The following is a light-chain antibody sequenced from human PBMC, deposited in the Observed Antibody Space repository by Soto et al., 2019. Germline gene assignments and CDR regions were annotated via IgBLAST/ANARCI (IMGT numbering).Light chain of an antibody. V-gene: IGKV1-9*01. CDR2: AAS. J-gene: IGKJ4*01. CDR3: KQLRMYPST. Sequence: IQLTQSPSSLSASVGDRVTITCRARQDIAIYLAWYQQKPGEAPTLLIHAASALYRGVPSRFSGSGPGTDFALTITSLQAEDFATYYCKQLRMYPSTFGGGTKVDIK. CDR1: QDIAIY.